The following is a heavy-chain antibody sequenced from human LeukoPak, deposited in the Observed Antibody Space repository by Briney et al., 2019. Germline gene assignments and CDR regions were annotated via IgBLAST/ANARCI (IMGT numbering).Heavy chain of an antibody. V-gene: IGHV3-11*01. Sequence: GGSLRLSCAASGFTFSDYYMSWIRQAPGKGLEWVSYISSSGTTIYYADSVKGRFTISRDNAKNSLYLQMNSLRAEDTAVYYCARRRDSGSLQHFDYWGQGALVTVSS. CDR3: ARRRDSGSLQHFDY. CDR1: GFTFSDYY. J-gene: IGHJ4*02. D-gene: IGHD1-26*01. CDR2: ISSSGTTI.